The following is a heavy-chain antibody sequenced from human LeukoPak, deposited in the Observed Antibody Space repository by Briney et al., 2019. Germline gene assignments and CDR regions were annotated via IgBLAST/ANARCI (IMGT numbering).Heavy chain of an antibody. CDR1: GYTFTSYG. CDR3: ARDRPLDYQLPADN. V-gene: IGHV1-18*01. Sequence: ASVKVSCKASGYTFTSYGISWVRQAPGQGLEWMGWISGYNAYTHYAQKLQGRVTMTTDTSTSTAYMELRSLRSDDTAVYYCARDRPLDYQLPADNWGQGTLVPVSS. CDR2: ISGYNAYT. D-gene: IGHD2-2*01. J-gene: IGHJ4*02.